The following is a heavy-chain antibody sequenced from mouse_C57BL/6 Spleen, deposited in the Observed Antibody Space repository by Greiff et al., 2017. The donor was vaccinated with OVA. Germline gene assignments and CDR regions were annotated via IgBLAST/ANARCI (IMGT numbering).Heavy chain of an antibody. V-gene: IGHV1-76*01. D-gene: IGHD1-1*01. CDR1: GYTFTDYY. Sequence: QVQLKESGAELVRPGASVKLSCKASGYTFTDYYINWVKQRPGQGLEWIARIYPGSGNTYYNEKFKGKATLTAEKSSSTAYMQLSSLTSEDSAVYFCARGSSWYYFDYWGQGTTLTVSS. CDR2: IYPGSGNT. J-gene: IGHJ2*01. CDR3: ARGSSWYYFDY.